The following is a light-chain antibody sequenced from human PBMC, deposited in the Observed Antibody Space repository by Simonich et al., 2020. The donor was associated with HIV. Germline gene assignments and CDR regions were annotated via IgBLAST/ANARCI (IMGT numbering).Light chain of an antibody. V-gene: IGLV2-14*03. CDR3: SSYTTTSTWV. J-gene: IGLJ2*01. CDR2: DVS. CDR1: SSDFGAYNY. Sequence: QSALTQPASVSGSPGQSITISCTGISSDFGAYNYVSWYQNHPGKAPKVIIYDVSKRPSGVSNRFSGSKSGDDASLTISGIQAEDEADYYCSSYTTTSTWVFGGGTKLTVL.